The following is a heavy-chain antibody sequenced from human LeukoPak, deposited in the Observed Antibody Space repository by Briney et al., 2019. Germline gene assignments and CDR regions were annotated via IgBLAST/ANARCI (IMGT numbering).Heavy chain of an antibody. CDR1: GGSISSYY. D-gene: IGHD6-13*01. CDR2: IYYSGST. CDR3: ARGIAAAGLYYFDY. J-gene: IGHJ4*02. Sequence: SETLSLTCTVSGGSISSYYWSWIRQLPGKGLEWIGYIYYSGSTNYNPSLKSRVTISVDTSKNQFSLKLSSVTAADTAVYYCARGIAAAGLYYFDYWGQGTLVTVSS. V-gene: IGHV4-59*08.